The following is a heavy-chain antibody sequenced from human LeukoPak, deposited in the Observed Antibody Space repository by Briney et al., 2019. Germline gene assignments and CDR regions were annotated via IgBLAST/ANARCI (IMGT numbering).Heavy chain of an antibody. CDR3: AELGITMIGGV. CDR1: GFTFSSYE. CDR2: IRSSGSTI. D-gene: IGHD3-10*02. Sequence: GGALRLSCAASGFTFSSYEMNWVRQAPGKGLEWVSYIRSSGSTIYYADSVKGRFTISRDNAKNSLYLQMNSLRAEDTAVYYCAELGITMIGGVWGKGTTVTISS. V-gene: IGHV3-48*03. J-gene: IGHJ6*04.